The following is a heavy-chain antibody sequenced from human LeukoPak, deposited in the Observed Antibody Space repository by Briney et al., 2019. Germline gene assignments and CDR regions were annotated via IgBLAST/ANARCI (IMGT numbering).Heavy chain of an antibody. J-gene: IGHJ4*02. CDR2: ISDISTI. Sequence: GRSLRLSCAASGFTFSSYGMHWVRQAPGKGLEWVSYISDISTIFYADSVKGRFTISRDNAKNSLYLQMNSLRAEDTAVYYCAREYTGSDYFDYWGQGTLVTVSS. CDR3: AREYTGSDYFDY. V-gene: IGHV3-48*04. CDR1: GFTFSSYG. D-gene: IGHD5-12*01.